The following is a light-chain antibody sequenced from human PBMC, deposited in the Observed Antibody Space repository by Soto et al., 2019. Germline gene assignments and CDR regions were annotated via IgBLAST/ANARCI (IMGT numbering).Light chain of an antibody. J-gene: IGKJ4*01. CDR1: HSVNNN. CDR2: GAS. Sequence: EIVLTQSPVTLSLSPGESATLSCRASHSVNNNLVWYQQKPGQAPRLLLYGASTRATGIPARFSGSGSGTEFTLTISSLQSEDFAVYYCQQYDNWPLTFGGGTKVDIK. V-gene: IGKV3-15*01. CDR3: QQYDNWPLT.